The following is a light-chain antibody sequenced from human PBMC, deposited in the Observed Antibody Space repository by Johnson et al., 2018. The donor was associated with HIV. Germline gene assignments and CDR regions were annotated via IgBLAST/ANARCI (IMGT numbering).Light chain of an antibody. CDR1: SSIIGNNY. Sequence: QSVLTQPPSVSAAPGQKVTISRSGSSSIIGNNYVPWYQQLPGTAPKLIIYEKNNRPSGIPDRFSAPKFGTQATLDLLGLQNGYEADDYCGSWDRILVAQYVFGTGTKVTVL. CDR2: EKN. V-gene: IGLV1-51*01. CDR3: GSWDRILVAQYV. J-gene: IGLJ1*01.